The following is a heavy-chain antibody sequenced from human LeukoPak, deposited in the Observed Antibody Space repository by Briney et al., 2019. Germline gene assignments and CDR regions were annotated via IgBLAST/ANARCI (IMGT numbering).Heavy chain of an antibody. J-gene: IGHJ4*02. V-gene: IGHV3-66*02. CDR2: IYSGGST. Sequence: GGSLRLSCVASGFTFSDYAMSWVRQAPGKGLEWVSVIYSGGSTYYADSVKGRFTISRDNSKNTLYLQMNSLRAEDTAVYYCARGSHYDILTGYPYLDYWGQGTLVTLSS. CDR3: ARGSHYDILTGYPYLDY. CDR1: GFTFSDYA. D-gene: IGHD3-9*01.